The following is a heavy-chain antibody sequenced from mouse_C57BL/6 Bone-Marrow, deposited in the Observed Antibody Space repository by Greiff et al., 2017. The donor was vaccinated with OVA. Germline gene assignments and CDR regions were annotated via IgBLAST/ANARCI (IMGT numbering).Heavy chain of an antibody. J-gene: IGHJ2*01. CDR1: GYSFTGYY. V-gene: IGHV1-42*01. Sequence: EVQLQESGPELVKPGASVKISCKASGYSFTGYYMNWVKQSPEKSLEWIGEINPSTGGTTYNQKFKAKATLSVDKSSSTAYMQLKRLTSEDSAVYYCARRGGYFDYWGQGTTLTVSS. CDR3: ARRGGYFDY. CDR2: INPSTGGT.